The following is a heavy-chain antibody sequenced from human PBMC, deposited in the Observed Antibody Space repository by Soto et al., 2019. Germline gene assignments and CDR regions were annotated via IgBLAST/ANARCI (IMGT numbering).Heavy chain of an antibody. CDR3: AKDPDPPQRRVRYGMDV. V-gene: IGHV3-23*04. Sequence: EVQLVESGGGLVKPGGSLRLSCAASGFTFSSYAMSWFRQAPGKGLEWGSGITGTDLTTYYPDSVKGRFSISRENSRNIVYLQMNSLRAEDTAIYYCAKDPDPPQRRVRYGMDVWCQGATVTVSS. CDR1: GFTFSSYA. CDR2: ITGTDLTT. J-gene: IGHJ6*02. D-gene: IGHD1-1*01.